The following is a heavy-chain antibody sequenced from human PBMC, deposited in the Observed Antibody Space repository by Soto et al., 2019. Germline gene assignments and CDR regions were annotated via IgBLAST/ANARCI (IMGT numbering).Heavy chain of an antibody. D-gene: IGHD5-12*01. V-gene: IGHV4-59*08. Sequence: SETLSLTCTVSGGSISSYYWSWIRQPPGKGLEWIGYIYYSGSTNYNPSLKSRVTISVDTSKNHFSLKLSSVTAADTAVYYCVRHAQWIIRAYWGQGSLVTVSS. CDR3: VRHAQWIIRAY. CDR1: GGSISSYY. CDR2: IYYSGST. J-gene: IGHJ4*02.